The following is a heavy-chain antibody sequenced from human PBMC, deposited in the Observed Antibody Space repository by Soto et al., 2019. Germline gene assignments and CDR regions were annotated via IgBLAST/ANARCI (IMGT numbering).Heavy chain of an antibody. D-gene: IGHD2-2*01. CDR1: GFFFNNYD. CDR3: ARAYTGQLPRRGDYYYALDV. Sequence: QLVESGGGLTQAGGSLRLSCVGSGFFFNNYDMHWVRQVRGKGLEWVSAIGAADDPYYSVSVKGRFIVSRDNAQNFWYLKMNTRGAADTAVYFCARAYTGQLPRRGDYYYALDVWGRGTTVTVSS. CDR2: IGAADDP. J-gene: IGHJ6*02. V-gene: IGHV3-13*05.